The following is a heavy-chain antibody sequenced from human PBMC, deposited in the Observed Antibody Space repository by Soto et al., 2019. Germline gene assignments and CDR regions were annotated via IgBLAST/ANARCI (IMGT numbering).Heavy chain of an antibody. CDR1: GFTFGDYA. V-gene: IGHV3-49*04. CDR3: TRDYAHIVVVVAAEYFQH. D-gene: IGHD2-15*01. J-gene: IGHJ1*01. Sequence: GGSLRLSCTASGFTFGDYAMSWVRQAPGKGLEWVGFIRSKAYGGTTEYAASVKDRFTISRDDSKSIAYLQMNSLKTEDTAVYYCTRDYAHIVVVVAAEYFQHWGQGTLVTVSS. CDR2: IRSKAYGGTT.